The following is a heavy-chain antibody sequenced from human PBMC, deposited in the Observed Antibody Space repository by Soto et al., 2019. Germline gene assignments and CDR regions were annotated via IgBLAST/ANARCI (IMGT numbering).Heavy chain of an antibody. CDR3: ARVDYGDYGWYCDL. CDR1: GFTVTNKY. CDR2: IYSGGST. V-gene: IGHV3-53*01. D-gene: IGHD4-17*01. J-gene: IGHJ2*01. Sequence: EVQLVESGGGLIQPGGSLRLSCAASGFTVTNKYMTWVRQAPGKGLEWVSVIYSGGSTSYADSVKGRFTISRDNSKNIPYLQRNRLRAGDTAVYYCARVDYGDYGWYCDLWGSGPLVTVSS.